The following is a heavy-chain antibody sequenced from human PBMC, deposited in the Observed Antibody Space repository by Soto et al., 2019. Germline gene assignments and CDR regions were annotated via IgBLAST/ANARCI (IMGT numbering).Heavy chain of an antibody. Sequence: PSETLSLTCAVYGGSFNGYYWSWIRQPPWKGPEWIAEITHSGSTNYNPSLKSRVTISVDTSKNQFSLKLSSVTAADTAVYYCARGILTGYYNYSWFDRWGQGTLVTVSS. D-gene: IGHD3-9*01. V-gene: IGHV4-34*01. CDR3: ARGILTGYYNYSWFDR. CDR2: ITHSGST. J-gene: IGHJ5*02. CDR1: GGSFNGYY.